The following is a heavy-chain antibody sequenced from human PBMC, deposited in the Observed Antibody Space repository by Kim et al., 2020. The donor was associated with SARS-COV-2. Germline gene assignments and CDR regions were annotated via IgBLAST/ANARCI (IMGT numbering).Heavy chain of an antibody. D-gene: IGHD3-16*01. V-gene: IGHV4-38-2*02. CDR1: GYSISSGYY. Sequence: SETLSLTCTVSGYSISSGYYWGWIRQPPGKGLEWIGSIYHSGSTYYNPSLKSRVTISVDTSKNQFSLKLSSVTAADTAVYYCARYGGRPGPFDYWGQGTLVTVSS. J-gene: IGHJ4*02. CDR2: IYHSGST. CDR3: ARYGGRPGPFDY.